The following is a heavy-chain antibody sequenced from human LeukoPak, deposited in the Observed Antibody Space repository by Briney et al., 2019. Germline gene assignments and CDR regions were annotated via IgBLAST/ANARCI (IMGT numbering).Heavy chain of an antibody. J-gene: IGHJ3*02. V-gene: IGHV3-21*01. CDR3: ARVPPQWLPNLDAFDI. CDR2: ISSSSSYI. D-gene: IGHD6-19*01. CDR1: GFTFSTYN. Sequence: GGSLRLSCAASGFTFSTYNMNWVRQAPGKGLEWVSSISSSSSYIYYADSVKGRFTISRDNAKNSLYLQMNSLRAEDTAVYYCARVPPQWLPNLDAFDIWGQGTMVTVSS.